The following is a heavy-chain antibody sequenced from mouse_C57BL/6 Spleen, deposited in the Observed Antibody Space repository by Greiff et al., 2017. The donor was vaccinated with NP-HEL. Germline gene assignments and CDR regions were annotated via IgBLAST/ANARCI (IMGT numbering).Heavy chain of an antibody. V-gene: IGHV5-6*01. CDR3: ARSDYGSGFAY. J-gene: IGHJ3*01. Sequence: EVQLVESGGDLVKPGGSLKLSCAASGFTFSSYGMSWVRQTPDKRLEWVATISSGGSYTYYPDSVKGRFTISRDNAKNTLYLQMSSLKSEDTAMYYCARSDYGSGFAYWGQGTLVTVSA. CDR2: ISSGGSYT. CDR1: GFTFSSYG. D-gene: IGHD1-1*01.